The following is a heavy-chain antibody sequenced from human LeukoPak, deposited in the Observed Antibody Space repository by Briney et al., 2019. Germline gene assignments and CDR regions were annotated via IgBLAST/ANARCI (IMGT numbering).Heavy chain of an antibody. V-gene: IGHV4-34*01. CDR2: INHSGST. J-gene: IGHJ4*02. Sequence: SETLSLTCAVYGGSFSGYYWSWIRQPPGKGLEWIGEINHSGSTNYNPSLKSRVTISVDTSKNQFSLKLSSVTAADTAMYYCASKGRAYYYDSSGYYRYWGQGTLVTVSS. D-gene: IGHD3-22*01. CDR3: ASKGRAYYYDSSGYYRY. CDR1: GGSFSGYY.